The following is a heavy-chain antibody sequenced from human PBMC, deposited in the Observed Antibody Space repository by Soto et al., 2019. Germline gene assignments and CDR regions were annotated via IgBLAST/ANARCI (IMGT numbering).Heavy chain of an antibody. CDR1: GGSISSGDYY. J-gene: IGHJ5*02. D-gene: IGHD2-15*01. Sequence: SETLSLTCTVSGGSISSGDYYWSWIRQPPGKGLEWIGYIYYSGSTYYNPSLKSRVTISVDTSKNQFSLKLSSVTAADTAVYYCARGSHSLPFDPWGQGTLVTVSS. CDR2: IYYSGST. CDR3: ARGSHSLPFDP. V-gene: IGHV4-30-4*01.